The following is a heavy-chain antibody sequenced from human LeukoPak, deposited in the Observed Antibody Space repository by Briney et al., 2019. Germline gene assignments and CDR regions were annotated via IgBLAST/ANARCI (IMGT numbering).Heavy chain of an antibody. J-gene: IGHJ4*02. CDR1: GGTFSSYA. Sequence: SVKVSCKASGGTFSSYAISWVRQAPGQGLEWMGRIIPIFGKANYAQKSQGRVTITTDESTSTAYMELSSLRSEDTAVYYCARKPGRVIAARPEDYWGQGTLVTVSS. CDR3: ARKPGRVIAARPEDY. CDR2: IIPIFGKA. D-gene: IGHD6-6*01. V-gene: IGHV1-69*05.